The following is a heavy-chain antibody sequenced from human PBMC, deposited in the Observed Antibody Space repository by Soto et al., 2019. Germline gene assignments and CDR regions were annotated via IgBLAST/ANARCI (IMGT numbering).Heavy chain of an antibody. D-gene: IGHD2-21*02. CDR2: ISSSSSYI. J-gene: IGHJ4*02. V-gene: IGHV3-21*01. Sequence: EVQLVESGGGLVKPGGSLRLSCAASGFTFSSYSMNWVRQAPGKGLEWVSSISSSSSYIYYADSVKGRFTISRDNAKNSLYLQMNSLRAEDTAVYYCARDFSCGGDCYFPYYFDYWGQGTQVTVSS. CDR3: ARDFSCGGDCYFPYYFDY. CDR1: GFTFSSYS.